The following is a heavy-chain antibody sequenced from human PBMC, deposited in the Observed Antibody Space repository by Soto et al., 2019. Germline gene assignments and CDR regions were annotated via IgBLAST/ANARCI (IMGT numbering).Heavy chain of an antibody. D-gene: IGHD5-12*01. CDR3: ARAYGGYADY. CDR1: GGSISSYY. J-gene: IGHJ4*02. V-gene: IGHV4-59*01. CDR2: IYYSGST. Sequence: QVQLQESGPGLVKPSETLSLTCTVSGGSISSYYWSWIRHPPGKGLEWIGYIYYSGSTNYNPSLKSRVTISVDTSKNQFSLKLSSVTAADTAVYYCARAYGGYADYWGQGALVTVSS.